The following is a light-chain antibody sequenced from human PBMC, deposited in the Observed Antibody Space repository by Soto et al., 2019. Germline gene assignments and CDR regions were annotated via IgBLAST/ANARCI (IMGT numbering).Light chain of an antibody. V-gene: IGKV3-11*01. CDR3: QQRSNWPPYT. CDR2: DAS. Sequence: EIVLTQSPATLSLSPGERATLSCRASQSVGSYLGWYQHKPGQAPRLLIYDASNRAPGIPARFSGSGSGTDFTLTISSLEPEDFAVYYCQQRSNWPPYTFGQRTKVDIK. J-gene: IGKJ2*01. CDR1: QSVGSY.